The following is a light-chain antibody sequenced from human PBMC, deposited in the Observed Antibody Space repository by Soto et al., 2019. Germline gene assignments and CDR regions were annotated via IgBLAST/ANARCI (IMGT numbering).Light chain of an antibody. CDR3: LQYASEPLT. Sequence: ETVLTQSPGTLSLSPGERATLSCRASQSVAKNYLAWYQHKPGQGPRLLISGASSRATGIPDRFSGSGSGTDFTLTISRLQPEDFAVYYCLQYASEPLTFGGGTKGEI. CDR1: QSVAKNY. J-gene: IGKJ4*01. CDR2: GAS. V-gene: IGKV3-20*01.